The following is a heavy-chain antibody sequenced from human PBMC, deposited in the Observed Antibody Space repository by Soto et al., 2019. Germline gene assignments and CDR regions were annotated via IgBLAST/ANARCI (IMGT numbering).Heavy chain of an antibody. Sequence: TSETLSLTCTASGGSISSGDYYWSWIRQPPGKGLEWIGYIYYSGSTYYNPSLKSRVTISVDTSKNQFSLKLSSVTAADTAVYYCAGSLMVVAATPAWFDPWGQGTLVTVSS. J-gene: IGHJ5*02. V-gene: IGHV4-30-4*01. CDR1: GGSISSGDYY. CDR3: AGSLMVVAATPAWFDP. D-gene: IGHD2-15*01. CDR2: IYYSGST.